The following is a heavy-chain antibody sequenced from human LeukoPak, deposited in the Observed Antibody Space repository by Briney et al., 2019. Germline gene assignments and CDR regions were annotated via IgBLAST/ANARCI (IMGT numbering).Heavy chain of an antibody. CDR1: GFTFNTYA. D-gene: IGHD3-22*01. Sequence: PGGSLRLSCAASGFTFNTYAMGWVRQAPRKGLEWVSAITGGGGIPFYADSVQGRFTISRNNSKNTLYLQMDSLRAEDTAIYYCVKVPYYYDSRGYYYFDSWGQGTLVTVSS. CDR3: VKVPYYYDSRGYYYFDS. CDR2: ITGGGGIP. J-gene: IGHJ4*02. V-gene: IGHV3-23*01.